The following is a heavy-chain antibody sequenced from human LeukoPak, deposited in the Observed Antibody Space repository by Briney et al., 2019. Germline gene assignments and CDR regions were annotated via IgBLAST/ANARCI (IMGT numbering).Heavy chain of an antibody. D-gene: IGHD6-13*01. CDR2: IWYDGSNK. J-gene: IGHJ4*02. V-gene: IGHV3-33*01. CDR3: ARDPAAAGGPLFDY. Sequence: GRSLRLSCAASGFTFSSYGMHWVRQAPGKGLEWVAVIWYDGSNKYYADSVKGRFTISRDNSKNTLYLQMNSLRAEDTAVYYCARDPAAAGGPLFDYWGQGTLVTVSS. CDR1: GFTFSSYG.